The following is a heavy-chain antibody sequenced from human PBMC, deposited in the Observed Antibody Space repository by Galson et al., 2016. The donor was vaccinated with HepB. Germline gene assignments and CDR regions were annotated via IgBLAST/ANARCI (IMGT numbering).Heavy chain of an antibody. Sequence: SVKVSCKASGGTFRSYSLSWVRQAPGQGLEWMGRIIPLVGVTNSAQRFQGRVTITADNYTSTVYMELSSLRAEATAVYYCAKDGTVVQVVIIHIDGMDVWGKGTTVTVSS. CDR1: GGTFRSYS. CDR2: IIPLVGVT. CDR3: AKDGTVVQVVIIHIDGMDV. D-gene: IGHD3-10*01. V-gene: IGHV1-69*04. J-gene: IGHJ6*04.